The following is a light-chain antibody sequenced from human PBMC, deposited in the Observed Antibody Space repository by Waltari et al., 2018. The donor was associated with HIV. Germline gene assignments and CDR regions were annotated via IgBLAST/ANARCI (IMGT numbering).Light chain of an antibody. Sequence: DIVMTQSPLSLPVTPGEPASTSCRSSQSLLHSNGYNYLDWYLQKPGQSPQLLIYLGSNRASGVPDRFSGSGSGTDFTLNISRVEAEDVGVYYCMQALQTPLTFGGGTKVEIK. J-gene: IGKJ4*01. CDR1: QSLLHSNGYNY. CDR2: LGS. V-gene: IGKV2-28*01. CDR3: MQALQTPLT.